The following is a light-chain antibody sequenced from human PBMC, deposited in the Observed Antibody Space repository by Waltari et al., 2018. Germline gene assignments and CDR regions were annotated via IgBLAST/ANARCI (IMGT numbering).Light chain of an antibody. J-gene: IGLJ2*01. CDR2: KDT. CDR1: ALPRQY. CDR3: QSSASGAISAV. V-gene: IGLV3-25*03. Sequence: SDELTQSPSVSVSLGQTARISCSGDALPRQYSYWYQQRAGQAPVLIIYKDTQRPSGIPERFSGPRSGTTVTLTISEVQAEDEAVYFCQSSASGAISAVFGAGTKLTVL.